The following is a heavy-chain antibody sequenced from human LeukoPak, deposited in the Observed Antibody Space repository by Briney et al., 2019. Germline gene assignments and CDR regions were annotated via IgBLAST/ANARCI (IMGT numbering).Heavy chain of an antibody. J-gene: IGHJ4*02. CDR3: AHRPNSYDSSVLFDY. CDR1: GFSPSTSGVG. V-gene: IGHV2-5*01. Sequence: SGPTLVKPTQTLTLTCTFSGFSPSTSGVGVGWIRQPPGKALEWLALIYWYGDKRYRPSLKSRLTITKDTSKNQVVLTMTNMDPVDTATYYCAHRPNSYDSSVLFDYWGQGTLVTVSS. CDR2: IYWYGDK. D-gene: IGHD3-22*01.